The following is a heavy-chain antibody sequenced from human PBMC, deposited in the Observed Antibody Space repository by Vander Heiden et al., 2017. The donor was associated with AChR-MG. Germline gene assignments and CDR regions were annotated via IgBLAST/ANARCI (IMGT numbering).Heavy chain of an antibody. D-gene: IGHD2-15*01. Sequence: EVQLLESGGGLVQPGGSLRPPCPASGFTFSSSAMSWVRQAPGKGLEWVSAISGSGGSTYYADSVKGRFTISRDNSKNTLYLQMNSLRAEDTAVYYCAKLVYCGGGSCYESGAFDIWGQGTMVTVSS. CDR1: GFTFSSSA. CDR3: AKLVYCGGGSCYESGAFDI. J-gene: IGHJ3*02. CDR2: ISGSGGST. V-gene: IGHV3-23*01.